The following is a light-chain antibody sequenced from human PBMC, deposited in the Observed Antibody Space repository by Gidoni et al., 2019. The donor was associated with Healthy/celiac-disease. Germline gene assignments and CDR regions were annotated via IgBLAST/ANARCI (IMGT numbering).Light chain of an antibody. CDR1: QSVSSN. J-gene: IGKJ1*01. V-gene: IGKV3-15*01. CDR3: QQYNNWPRT. CDR2: GAS. Sequence: EIVMTQSPATLSLSPGERATLSCRASQSVSSNLAWYQQKPGQAPRLLIYGASTRATGIPARFSGSGYGTEFTLTISSLQSEDFAVYYCQQYNNWPRTFGQGTKVEIK.